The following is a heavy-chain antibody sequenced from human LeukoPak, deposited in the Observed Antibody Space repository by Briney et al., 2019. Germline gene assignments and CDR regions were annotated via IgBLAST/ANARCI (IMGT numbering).Heavy chain of an antibody. J-gene: IGHJ4*02. V-gene: IGHV1-69*05. CDR3: ARDDSVWFGELSHDY. CDR2: IIPIFGTA. D-gene: IGHD3-10*01. Sequence: ASVKVSCKASGGTFSSYAISWVRQAPGQGLEWMGGIIPIFGTANYAQKFQGRVTMTTDTSTSTAYMELRSLRSDDTAVYYCARDDSVWFGELSHDYWGQGTLVTVSS. CDR1: GGTFSSYA.